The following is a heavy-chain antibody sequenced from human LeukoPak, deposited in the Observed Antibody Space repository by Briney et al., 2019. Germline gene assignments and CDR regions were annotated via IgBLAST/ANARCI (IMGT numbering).Heavy chain of an antibody. J-gene: IGHJ5*02. CDR3: ARTIAARPYWFDP. V-gene: IGHV4-34*01. CDR1: GGSFSGYY. D-gene: IGHD6-6*01. Sequence: KSSETLSLTCAVYGGSFSGYYWSWIRQPPGEGLEWIGEINHSGSTNYNPSLKSRVTISVDTSKNQFSLKLSSVTAADTAVYYCARTIAARPYWFDPWGQGTLVTVSS. CDR2: INHSGST.